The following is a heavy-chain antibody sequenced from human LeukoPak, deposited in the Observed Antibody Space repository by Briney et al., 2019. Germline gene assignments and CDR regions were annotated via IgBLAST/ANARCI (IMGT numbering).Heavy chain of an antibody. CDR3: ARMAAMVTLDY. D-gene: IGHD5-18*01. J-gene: IGHJ4*02. CDR2: INHSGST. CDR1: GGSFSGYY. V-gene: IGHV4-34*01. Sequence: SETLSLTCAVHGGSFSGYYWSWIRQPPGKGLEWIGEINHSGSTNYNPSLKSRVTISVDTSKNQFSLKLSSVTAADTAVYYCARMAAMVTLDYWGQGTLVTVSS.